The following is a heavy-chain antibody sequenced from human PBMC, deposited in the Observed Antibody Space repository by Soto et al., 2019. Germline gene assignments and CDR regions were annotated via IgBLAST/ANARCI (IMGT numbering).Heavy chain of an antibody. CDR3: ARDSHPIIAADIVVVPAAADY. Sequence: QVQLVESGGGLVKPGGSLRLSCAASGFTFSDYYMSWIRQAPGKGLEWVSYISSSGSTIYYADSVKGRFTISRDNAKNSLYLQMNSLRAEDTAVYYCARDSHPIIAADIVVVPAAADYWGQGTLVTVSS. CDR2: ISSSGSTI. CDR1: GFTFSDYY. D-gene: IGHD2-2*01. J-gene: IGHJ4*02. V-gene: IGHV3-11*01.